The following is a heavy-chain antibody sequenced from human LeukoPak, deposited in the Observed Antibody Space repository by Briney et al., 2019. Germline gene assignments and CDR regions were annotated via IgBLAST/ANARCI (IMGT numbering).Heavy chain of an antibody. CDR2: MYYSGCT. V-gene: IGHV4-59*01. D-gene: IGHD3-16*01. CDR1: GASISSYY. CDR3: AGTGLIFDY. Sequence: ETPSLTCTVSGASISSYYWSWIRQPPGKGLEWIGHMYYSGCTTYNPSLQSRVSISLDTSKKHFSLKLSSVTAADTAVYYCAGTGLIFDYWSQGTLV. J-gene: IGHJ4*02.